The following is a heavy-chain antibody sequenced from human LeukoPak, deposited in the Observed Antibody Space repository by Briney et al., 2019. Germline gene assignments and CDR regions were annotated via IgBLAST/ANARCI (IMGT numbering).Heavy chain of an antibody. CDR1: GGTFSSYA. CDR2: IIPIFGTA. V-gene: IGHV1-69*05. D-gene: IGHD5/OR15-5a*01. J-gene: IGHJ3*02. CDR3: GILSLYDLGACDM. Sequence: SVKVSCKASGGTFSSYAISWVRQAPGQGLEWMGGIIPIFGTANYAQKFQGRFTITTDESTSTAYMELSSLRSEDTAVYYCGILSLYDLGACDMWGEGTMLSVSS.